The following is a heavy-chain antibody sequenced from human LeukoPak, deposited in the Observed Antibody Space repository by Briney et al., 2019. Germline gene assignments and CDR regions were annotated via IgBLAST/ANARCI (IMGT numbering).Heavy chain of an antibody. CDR3: ARADYGHYLDY. CDR1: GYTFTSYY. V-gene: IGHV1-2*02. D-gene: IGHD4-17*01. J-gene: IGHJ4*02. Sequence: ASVKVSCKASGYTFTSYYMHWVRQAPGQGLEWMGWINPTSGGTNYAQKFQGRVTMTRDTSISTAYMELSRLTSDDTAVYYCARADYGHYLDYWGQGTLVTVSS. CDR2: INPTSGGT.